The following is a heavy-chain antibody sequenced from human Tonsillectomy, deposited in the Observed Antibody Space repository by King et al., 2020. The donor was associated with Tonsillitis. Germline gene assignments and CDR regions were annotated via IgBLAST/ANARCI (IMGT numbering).Heavy chain of an antibody. D-gene: IGHD5-18*01. CDR2: ISCTSTYI. V-gene: IGHV3-21*01. J-gene: IGHJ3*02. CDR1: GFTFSTFS. Sequence: VQLVESGGGLVKPGGSLRLSCAASGFTFSTFSMNWVRQAPGKGLEWVSSISCTSTYIYYADSVKGRFTISRDNAKNSLYLQMNSLRAEDTAVYYCARGIYSLDAFYIWGQGTMVTVSS. CDR3: ARGIYSLDAFYI.